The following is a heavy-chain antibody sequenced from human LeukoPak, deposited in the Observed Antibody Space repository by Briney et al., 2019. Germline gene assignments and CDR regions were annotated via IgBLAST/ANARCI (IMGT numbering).Heavy chain of an antibody. CDR2: IYYSGST. Sequence: SETLSLTCTVSGGSISSYYWSWIRQPAGKGLEWVGYIYYSGSTNYNPSLKSRVTISVDTSKNQFSLKLGSVTAADTAVYYCARNTAMEYYYMDVWGKGTTVTVSS. CDR3: ARNTAMEYYYMDV. D-gene: IGHD5-18*01. CDR1: GGSISSYY. V-gene: IGHV4-59*01. J-gene: IGHJ6*03.